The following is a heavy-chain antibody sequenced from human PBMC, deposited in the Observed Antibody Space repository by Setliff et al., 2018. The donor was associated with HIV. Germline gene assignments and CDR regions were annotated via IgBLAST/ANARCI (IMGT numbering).Heavy chain of an antibody. D-gene: IGHD5-18*01. V-gene: IGHV4-34*01. CDR1: GGSFSGYY. J-gene: IGHJ4*02. Sequence: SETLSLTCAVYGGSFSGYYWSWIRQPPGKGLEWIGEINHSGSTNYNPSLESRVTISVDTSKNQFSLKVSSVTAADTAVYYCARDRSSGGYTYGLIDYWGQGRLVTVSS. CDR2: INHSGST. CDR3: ARDRSSGGYTYGLIDY.